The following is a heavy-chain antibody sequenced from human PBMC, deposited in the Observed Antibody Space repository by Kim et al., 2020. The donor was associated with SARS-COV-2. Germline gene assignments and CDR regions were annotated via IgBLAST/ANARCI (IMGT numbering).Heavy chain of an antibody. J-gene: IGHJ5*02. V-gene: IGHV4-59*01. D-gene: IGHD3-16*01. Sequence: SETLSLTCTVSGGSISSYFWSWIRQPPGKGLEWIGYIYYSGSTNYNPSLMSRVTISVDTSKNQFSLKLSSVTAADSAVYYCARCYDYVWGSSGGCGPWG. CDR1: GGSISSYF. CDR3: ARCYDYVWGSSGGCGP. CDR2: IYYSGST.